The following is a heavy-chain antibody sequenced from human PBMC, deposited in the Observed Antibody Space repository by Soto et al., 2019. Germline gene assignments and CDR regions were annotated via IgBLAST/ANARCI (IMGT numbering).Heavy chain of an antibody. CDR3: ARAVSPYFGTWFGP. CDR2: ISQTGAT. Sequence: QLQLQESGPGLFKPSETLSLTCAVSGGSITSGNSYSWAWIRQPPGRGLEWIGSISQTGATSYNPSLKSRVSVSLDKSKNQFSLRLSSVTAADMAVYYCARAVSPYFGTWFGPWGQGTLVTVSS. J-gene: IGHJ5*02. D-gene: IGHD3-10*01. V-gene: IGHV4-30-2*01. CDR1: GGSITSGNSYS.